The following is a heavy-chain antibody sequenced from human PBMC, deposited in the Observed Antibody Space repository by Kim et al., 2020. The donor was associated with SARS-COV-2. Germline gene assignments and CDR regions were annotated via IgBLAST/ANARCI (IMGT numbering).Heavy chain of an antibody. D-gene: IGHD3-10*01. CDR1: GASIKNSDSY. Sequence: SETLSLTCSVSGASIKNSDSYWGWIRQSPGKGLEWIGSFSYSGTTYYNPSLKSRVTISVDTSNNHLSLTMRSATAADTALYYCARQAPRLLWFGALGDFDYGGQGTLVA. CDR2: FSYSGTT. J-gene: IGHJ4*02. CDR3: ARQAPRLLWFGALGDFDY. V-gene: IGHV4-39*01.